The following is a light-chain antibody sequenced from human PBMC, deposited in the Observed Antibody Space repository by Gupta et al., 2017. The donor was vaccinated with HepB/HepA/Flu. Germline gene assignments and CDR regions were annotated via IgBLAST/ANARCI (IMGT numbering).Light chain of an antibody. CDR2: AAS. CDR3: QQSYSAPQYT. Sequence: DIQLTQSPSSLSGSVGDRVTITCRASHYISSYLSWYQQKPGEAPKLLIYAASSLQSGVPSRFSGSRSGTDFTLTITNLQPEDFATYYCQQSYSAPQYTFGQGTTLDIK. V-gene: IGKV1-39*01. J-gene: IGKJ2*01. CDR1: HYISSY.